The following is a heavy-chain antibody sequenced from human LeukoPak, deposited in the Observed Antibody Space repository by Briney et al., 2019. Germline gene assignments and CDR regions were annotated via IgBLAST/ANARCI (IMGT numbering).Heavy chain of an antibody. D-gene: IGHD1-26*01. CDR1: GVSISSSSYY. J-gene: IGHJ4*02. CDR3: ARRGHIVGATTWVFDY. V-gene: IGHV4-39*01. Sequence: PSETLSLTCTVSGVSISSSSYYWGWIRQPPGKGLEWIGSIYYSGSTYYNPSLKSRVTISVDTSKNQFSLKLSSVTAADTAVYYCARRGHIVGATTWVFDYWGQGTLVTVSS. CDR2: IYYSGST.